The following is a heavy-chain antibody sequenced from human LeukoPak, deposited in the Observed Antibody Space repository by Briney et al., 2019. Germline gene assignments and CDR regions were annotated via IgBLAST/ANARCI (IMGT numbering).Heavy chain of an antibody. J-gene: IGHJ3*02. D-gene: IGHD2-2*02. V-gene: IGHV4-38-2*02. Sequence: SETLSLTCTVSGYSISSGYYWGWIRQPPGKGLEWIGSIYQSGITYYNPSLKSRVTISVDTSKNQFSLKLSSVTAADTAVYYCARHSCSSTSCYTISADDAFDIWGQGTMVTVSS. CDR3: ARHSCSSTSCYTISADDAFDI. CDR1: GYSISSGYY. CDR2: IYQSGIT.